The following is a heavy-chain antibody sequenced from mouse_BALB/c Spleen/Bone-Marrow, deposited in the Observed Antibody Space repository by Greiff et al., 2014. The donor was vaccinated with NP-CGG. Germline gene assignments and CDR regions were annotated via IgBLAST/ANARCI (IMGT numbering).Heavy chain of an antibody. CDR3: ASYYYGSSSFAY. J-gene: IGHJ3*01. V-gene: IGHV14-3*02. CDR1: GFNIKDTY. Sequence: DVHLVESGAEHVKPGASVKLSCTASGFNIKDTYMHWVKQRPEQGLEWIGRIDPANGNTKYDPKFQGKATITADTSSNTAYLQLSSLTSEDTAVYYCASYYYGSSSFAYWGQGTLVTVSA. CDR2: IDPANGNT. D-gene: IGHD1-1*01.